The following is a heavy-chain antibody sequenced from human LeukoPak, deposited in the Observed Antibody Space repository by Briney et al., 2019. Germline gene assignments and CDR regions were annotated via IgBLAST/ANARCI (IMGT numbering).Heavy chain of an antibody. CDR3: ARETFSTVTSATDAFDF. D-gene: IGHD4-17*01. CDR2: INPNSGGT. V-gene: IGHV1-2*02. J-gene: IGHJ3*01. Sequence: ASVKVSCKASGYTFTDYYMHWVRQAPGQGLEWMGWINPNSGGTNSAQKFQGRVTLTRDTSISTAYMELSRLKSDDTAMYYCARETFSTVTSATDAFDFWGQGTMVTASS. CDR1: GYTFTDYY.